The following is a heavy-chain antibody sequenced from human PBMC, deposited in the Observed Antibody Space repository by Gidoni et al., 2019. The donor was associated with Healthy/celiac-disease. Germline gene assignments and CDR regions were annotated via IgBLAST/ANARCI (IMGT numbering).Heavy chain of an antibody. V-gene: IGHV1-69*01. Sequence: QVQLVQSGAEVKKPGSSVKVSCKASGGTFSSYAISWVRQAPGPGLEWMGGIIPIFGTANYAQKFQGRVTITADESTSTAYMELSSLRSEDTAVYYCARCEVQLWPYYYYYGMDVWGQGTTVTVSS. CDR3: ARCEVQLWPYYYYYGMDV. CDR2: IIPIFGTA. J-gene: IGHJ6*02. D-gene: IGHD5-18*01. CDR1: GGTFSSYA.